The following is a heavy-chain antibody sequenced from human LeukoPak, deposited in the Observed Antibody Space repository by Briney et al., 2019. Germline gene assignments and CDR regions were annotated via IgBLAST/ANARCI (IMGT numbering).Heavy chain of an antibody. J-gene: IGHJ4*02. CDR1: GFTFSSYG. CDR3: AKTLDSSGYYLHPMVPG. D-gene: IGHD3-22*01. V-gene: IGHV3-23*01. Sequence: GGSLRLSCAASGFTFSSYGMSWVRQAPGKGLEWVSAISGSGGSTYYADSVKGRFTISRDNSKNTLYLQMNSLRAEDTAVYYCAKTLDSSGYYLHPMVPGWGQGTLVTVSS. CDR2: ISGSGGST.